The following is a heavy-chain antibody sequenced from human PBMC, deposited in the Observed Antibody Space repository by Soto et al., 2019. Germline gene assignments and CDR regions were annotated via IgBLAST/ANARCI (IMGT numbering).Heavy chain of an antibody. CDR1: GFTFSSYG. V-gene: IGHV3-33*01. CDR2: IWYDGSNK. CDR3: ARGSGNRGSARYYGMDV. D-gene: IGHD3-10*01. Sequence: QVQLVESGGGVVQPGRSLRLSCAASGFTFSSYGMHWVRQAPGKGLEWVAVIWYDGSNKYYADSVEGRFTISRDNSKNTLYLQMNSLRDEDTAVYYCARGSGNRGSARYYGMDVWGQGTTVTVSS. J-gene: IGHJ6*02.